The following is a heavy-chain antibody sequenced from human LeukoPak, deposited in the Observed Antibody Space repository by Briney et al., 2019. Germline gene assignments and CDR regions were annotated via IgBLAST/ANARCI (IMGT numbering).Heavy chain of an antibody. CDR3: ARGITAVGRVFDY. CDR2: IYSGGST. D-gene: IGHD6-13*01. J-gene: IGHJ4*02. CDR1: GFTVSSSY. V-gene: IGHV3-53*01. Sequence: GGSLRLSCAASGFTVSSSYMNWVRQAPGKGLEWGSVIYSGGSTFYADSVKGRFTISRDNSKNTLYLQMNSLRAEDTAVYFCARGITAVGRVFDYWGQGTLVTVSS.